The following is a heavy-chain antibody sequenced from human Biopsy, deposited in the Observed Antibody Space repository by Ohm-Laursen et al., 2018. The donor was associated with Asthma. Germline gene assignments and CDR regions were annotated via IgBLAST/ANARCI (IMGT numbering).Heavy chain of an antibody. Sequence: SVKVSCKSSGYTFTYFSIYWVRQAPGQGLEWLGRINTNTGDPTYAQAYTGRFVFSLDTSVSTAYLRISSLKADDTAVYYCARGRYRGYDFDYWGQGSLVTVSS. CDR2: INTNTGDP. J-gene: IGHJ4*02. CDR1: GYTFTYFS. V-gene: IGHV7-4-1*02. CDR3: ARGRYRGYDFDY. D-gene: IGHD5-12*01.